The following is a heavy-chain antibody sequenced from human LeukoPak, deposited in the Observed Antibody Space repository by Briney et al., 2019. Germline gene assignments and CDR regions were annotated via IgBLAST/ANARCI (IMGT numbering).Heavy chain of an antibody. CDR3: AREGGDKDAFDI. D-gene: IGHD2-21*02. V-gene: IGHV3-53*01. Sequence: GGSLRLSCAASGFTFSSYAMSWVRQAPGKGLEWVSVIYSGGSTYYADSVKGRFTISRDNSKNTPYLQMNSLRAEDTAVYYCAREGGDKDAFDIWGQGTMVTVSS. J-gene: IGHJ3*02. CDR1: GFTFSSYA. CDR2: IYSGGST.